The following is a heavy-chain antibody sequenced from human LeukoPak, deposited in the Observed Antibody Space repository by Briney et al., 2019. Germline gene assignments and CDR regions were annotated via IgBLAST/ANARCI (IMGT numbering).Heavy chain of an antibody. V-gene: IGHV1-2*02. CDR2: INPNSGAT. CDR3: ARDYTSSGWTFDY. Sequence: HWASVKVSCKASGYTFTGYYMHWVRQAPGQGLEWMGWINPNSGATNYAQKFQGRVTMTRDTSISTAYMELSRLRSDDTAVYYCARDYTSSGWTFDYWGQGTLVTVSS. CDR1: GYTFTGYY. J-gene: IGHJ4*02. D-gene: IGHD6-19*01.